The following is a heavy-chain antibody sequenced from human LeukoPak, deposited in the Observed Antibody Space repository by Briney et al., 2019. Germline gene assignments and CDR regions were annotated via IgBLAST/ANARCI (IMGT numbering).Heavy chain of an antibody. CDR1: GGPLSAYY. CDR3: ARDAAPRGFDY. J-gene: IGHJ4*02. D-gene: IGHD3-16*01. Sequence: SETLSLTCTVSGGPLSAYYWTWIRQPPGKGLEWIGYIYDNGNTNYNPSLKSRVTISVDTSKNQFSLKLSSVTAADTAVYYCARDAAPRGFDYWGQGTLVTVSS. CDR2: IYDNGNT. V-gene: IGHV4-59*01.